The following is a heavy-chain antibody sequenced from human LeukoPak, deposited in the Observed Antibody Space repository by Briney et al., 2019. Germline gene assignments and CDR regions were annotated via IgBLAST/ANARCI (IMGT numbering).Heavy chain of an antibody. D-gene: IGHD2-2*01. CDR3: ARSGYCSNTSCPWNWFDP. J-gene: IGHJ5*02. Sequence: SETLSLTCTVSGGSISSGGYYWSWIRQPPGKGLEWIGYIYYSGSTYYNPSLKSRVTISVDRARNQFSLKLSSVTAADTAVYYCARSGYCSNTSCPWNWFDPWGQGTRVTVSS. CDR2: IYYSGST. V-gene: IGHV4-30-2*01. CDR1: GGSISSGGYY.